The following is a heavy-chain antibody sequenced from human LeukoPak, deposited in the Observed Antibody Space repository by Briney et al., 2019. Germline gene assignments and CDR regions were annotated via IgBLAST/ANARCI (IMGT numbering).Heavy chain of an antibody. D-gene: IGHD6-13*01. CDR1: GGSFSGYY. Sequence: PSETLSLTCAVYGGSFSGYYWSWIRQPPGKGLEWIGEINHSGSTNYNPSLKSRVTISVDTSKNQFSLKLSSVTAADTAVYYCARLGQQQLPRVPFDYWGQGTLVTVSS. J-gene: IGHJ4*02. V-gene: IGHV4-34*01. CDR2: INHSGST. CDR3: ARLGQQQLPRVPFDY.